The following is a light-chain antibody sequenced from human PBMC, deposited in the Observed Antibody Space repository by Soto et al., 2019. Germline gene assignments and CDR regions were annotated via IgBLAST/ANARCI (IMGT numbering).Light chain of an antibody. Sequence: QSVLTQPPSTSGTAGQRVTISCSGSSSNIGSSYVFWFQHLPGTAPKLLMYNNNQRPSGVPDRVSASKSGTSASLAISGLRSKDEADYYCAAWDDRVSGYVFGTGTKVTVL. CDR1: SSNIGSSY. V-gene: IGLV1-47*02. CDR3: AAWDDRVSGYV. CDR2: NNN. J-gene: IGLJ1*01.